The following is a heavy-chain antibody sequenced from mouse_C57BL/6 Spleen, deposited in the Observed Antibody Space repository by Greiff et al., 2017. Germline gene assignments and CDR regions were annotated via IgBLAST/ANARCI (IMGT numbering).Heavy chain of an antibody. V-gene: IGHV5-17*01. Sequence: EVQVVESGGGLVKPGGSLKLSCEASGFTFSDYGMHWVRQAPEKGLEWVAYISSGSSTIYYADKVKGRFTISRDNAKKALYLHMTSLRSEDTAMYYCARDGSNYAMDYWGQGTSVTVSS. CDR2: ISSGSSTI. D-gene: IGHD1-1*01. J-gene: IGHJ4*01. CDR3: ARDGSNYAMDY. CDR1: GFTFSDYG.